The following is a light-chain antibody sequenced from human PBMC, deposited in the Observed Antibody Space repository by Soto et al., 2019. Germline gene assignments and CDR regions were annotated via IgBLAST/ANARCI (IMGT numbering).Light chain of an antibody. CDR2: EGS. CDR3: CSFAGSSPWV. CDR1: SSDVGSYNL. V-gene: IGLV2-23*01. J-gene: IGLJ3*02. Sequence: QSALTQPASVSGSPGQSITISCTGTSSDVGSYNLVSWYQQHPGKAPKLMIYEGSKRPSGVSNRFSGSKSGNTASLTISGLQPEDEADYYCCSFAGSSPWVFGGGTQLTVL.